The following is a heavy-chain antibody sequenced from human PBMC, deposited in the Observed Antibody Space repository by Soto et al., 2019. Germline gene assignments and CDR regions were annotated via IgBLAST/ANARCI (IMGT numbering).Heavy chain of an antibody. CDR2: INSDGSST. Sequence: GVLRLSCAASGFTFSRYWMHWVRQAPGKGLVWVSRINSDGSSTSYADSVKGRFTISRDNAKNTLYLQMNSLRAEDTAVYYCARGPRPYYDSSGYIKAFDIWGQGTMVTVSS. V-gene: IGHV3-74*01. J-gene: IGHJ3*02. D-gene: IGHD3-22*01. CDR3: ARGPRPYYDSSGYIKAFDI. CDR1: GFTFSRYW.